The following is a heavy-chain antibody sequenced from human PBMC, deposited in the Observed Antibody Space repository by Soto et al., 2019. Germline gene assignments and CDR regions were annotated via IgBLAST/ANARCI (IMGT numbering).Heavy chain of an antibody. CDR3: ARVDCSSTSCPLGSYYGMDV. V-gene: IGHV3-7*03. D-gene: IGHD2-2*01. CDR1: GFTFSSYW. CDR2: IKQDGSEK. J-gene: IGHJ6*02. Sequence: PGGSLRLSCAASGFTFSSYWMSWVRQAPGKGLEWVANIKQDGSEKYYVDSVKGRFTISRDNAKNSLYLQMNSLRAEDTAVYYCARVDCSSTSCPLGSYYGMDVWGQGTTVTVSS.